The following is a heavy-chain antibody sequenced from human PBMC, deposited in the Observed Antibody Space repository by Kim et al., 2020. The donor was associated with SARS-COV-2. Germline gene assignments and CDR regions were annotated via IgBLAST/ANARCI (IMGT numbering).Heavy chain of an antibody. CDR1: GYTFTGYY. J-gene: IGHJ6*02. V-gene: IGHV1-2*06. Sequence: ASVTVSCRTSGYTFTGYYIHWVRQAPGQGLEWMGRIHPTTGATNYAQQFQDRVTVTRDTSISTVYMDLSRLTSDDTAVYFCAREDFSENSAYYYLYYGFDVWGQGTTITVSS. CDR3: AREDFSENSAYYYLYYGFDV. D-gene: IGHD3-22*01. CDR2: IHPTTGAT.